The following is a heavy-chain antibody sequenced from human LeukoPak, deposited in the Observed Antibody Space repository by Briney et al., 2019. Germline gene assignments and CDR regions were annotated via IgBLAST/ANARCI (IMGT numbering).Heavy chain of an antibody. CDR1: GFTFSNAW. D-gene: IGHD4-17*01. V-gene: IGHV3-15*01. J-gene: IGHJ3*02. CDR3: TTDGAGSDYGDSNDAFDI. CDR2: IKSKTDGGTT. Sequence: GGSLRLSCAASGFTFSNAWMSWDRQAPGKGLEWVGRIKSKTDGGTTDYAAPVKGRFTISRDDSKNTLYLQMNSLKTEDTAVYYCTTDGAGSDYGDSNDAFDIWGQGTMVTVSS.